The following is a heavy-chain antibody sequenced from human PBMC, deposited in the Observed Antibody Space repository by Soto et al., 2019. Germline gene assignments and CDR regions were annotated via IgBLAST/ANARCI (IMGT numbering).Heavy chain of an antibody. Sequence: PGGSLRLSCAASGFTFSSYGMHWVRQAPGKGLEWVAVISYDGSNKYYADSVKGRFTISRDNSKDTLYLQMNSLRAEDTAVYYCHGAHFDYWGQGTLATVS. D-gene: IGHD4-17*01. CDR1: GFTFSSYG. J-gene: IGHJ4*02. CDR3: HGAHFDY. V-gene: IGHV3-30*03. CDR2: ISYDGSNK.